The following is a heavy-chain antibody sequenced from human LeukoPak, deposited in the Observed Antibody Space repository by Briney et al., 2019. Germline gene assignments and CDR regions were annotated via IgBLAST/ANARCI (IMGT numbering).Heavy chain of an antibody. Sequence: GGSLRLSCAASGFTFSSYSMNWVRQAPGKGLEWVSYISSSSGNIYYADSVKGRFTISRDNSKNTLYLQMNSLRAEDTAVYYCARSGGQWLVRWAHFDYWGQGTLVTVSS. V-gene: IGHV3-48*01. CDR3: ARSGGQWLVRWAHFDY. D-gene: IGHD6-19*01. CDR2: ISSSSGNI. J-gene: IGHJ4*02. CDR1: GFTFSSYS.